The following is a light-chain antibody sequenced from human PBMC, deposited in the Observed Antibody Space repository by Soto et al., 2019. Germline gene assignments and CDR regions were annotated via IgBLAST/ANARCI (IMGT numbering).Light chain of an antibody. CDR2: EVS. CDR1: SSDVGGYNY. J-gene: IGLJ1*01. CDR3: SSYTSSSISYV. V-gene: IGLV2-14*01. Sequence: QSVLTQPASVSGSPGQSITISCTGTSSDVGGYNYVSWYQQHPGKAPKLMIYEVSNRTSGVSNRFSGSKSGNTASLTISGLQAEDEADYYCSSYTSSSISYVFGTGTKLTVL.